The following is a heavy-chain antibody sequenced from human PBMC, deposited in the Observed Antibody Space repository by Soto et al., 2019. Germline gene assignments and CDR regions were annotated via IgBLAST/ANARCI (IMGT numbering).Heavy chain of an antibody. CDR3: ARRWGRTFDY. D-gene: IGHD1-26*01. CDR1: GGSISSYY. Sequence: QVQLQESGPGLVKPSETLSLTCTVSGGSISSYYWSWIRQPPGKGLEWIGYIYYSGSTNYNPSPESRVTISVDTSKNQFSLKLSSVTAADTAVYYCARRWGRTFDYWGQGTLVTVSS. CDR2: IYYSGST. J-gene: IGHJ4*02. V-gene: IGHV4-59*08.